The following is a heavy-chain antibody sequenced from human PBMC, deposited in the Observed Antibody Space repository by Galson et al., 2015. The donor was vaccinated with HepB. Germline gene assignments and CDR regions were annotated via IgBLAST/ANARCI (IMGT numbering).Heavy chain of an antibody. CDR2: VFYGGNT. Sequence: SETLSLTCTVSGGAINSRSNSWGWIRQPPGKGLEWIGSVFYGGNTDYNPSLKGRVTTSINTSKNHLSLRMRSVTAADTAVYYCARSKNYYGSGREPQHRPRHDAFDIWGQGTMVTVSS. V-gene: IGHV4-39*02. D-gene: IGHD3-10*01. CDR3: ARSKNYYGSGREPQHRPRHDAFDI. J-gene: IGHJ3*02. CDR1: GGAINSRSNS.